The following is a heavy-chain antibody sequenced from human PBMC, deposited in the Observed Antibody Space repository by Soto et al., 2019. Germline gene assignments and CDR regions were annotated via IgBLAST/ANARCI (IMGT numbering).Heavy chain of an antibody. Sequence: PSETLSLTCTVSGGSISSYYWSWIRQPPGKGLEWIGYIYYSGSTNYNPSLKSRVTISVDTSKNQFSLKLSSVTAADTAVYYCATTGYCSRSSCYRSWFDPWGQGTLVTVSS. CDR2: IYYSGST. CDR3: ATTGYCSRSSCYRSWFDP. J-gene: IGHJ5*02. CDR1: GGSISSYY. V-gene: IGHV4-59*08. D-gene: IGHD2-2*03.